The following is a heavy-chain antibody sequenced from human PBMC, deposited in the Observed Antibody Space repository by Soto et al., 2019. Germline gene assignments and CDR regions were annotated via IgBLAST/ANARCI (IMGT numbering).Heavy chain of an antibody. CDR3: ARDPTLTTVTTFAFDI. CDR1: GFTFSSYW. J-gene: IGHJ3*02. CDR2: IKQDGSEK. V-gene: IGHV3-7*01. Sequence: EVQLVDSGGGLVQPGGSLRLSCAASGFTFSSYWMSWVRQAPGKGLEWVANIKQDGSEKYYVDSVKGRFTISRDNAKNSLYLQMNSLRAEDTAVYYCARDPTLTTVTTFAFDIWGQGTMVTVSS. D-gene: IGHD4-17*01.